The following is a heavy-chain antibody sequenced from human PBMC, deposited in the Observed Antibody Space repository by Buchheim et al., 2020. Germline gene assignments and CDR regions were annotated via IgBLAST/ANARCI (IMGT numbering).Heavy chain of an antibody. V-gene: IGHV4-34*01. D-gene: IGHD6-13*01. CDR2: INHSGST. CDR1: GGSFSGYY. CDR3: ARVPGIAAADYYYYYGMDV. Sequence: QVQLQQWGAGLLKPSETLSPTCAVYGGSFSGYYWSWIRPPPGKGLEWIGEINHSGSTNYNPSLKSRVTISVDTSKNQFSLKLRSVTATDTAVYYCARVPGIAAADYYYYYGMDVWGQGTT. J-gene: IGHJ6*02.